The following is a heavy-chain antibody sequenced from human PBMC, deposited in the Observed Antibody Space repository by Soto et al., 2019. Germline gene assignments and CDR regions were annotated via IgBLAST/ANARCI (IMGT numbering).Heavy chain of an antibody. CDR3: AKDSGNIVRGVIITSWCDY. Sequence: GGSLRLSCAASGFTFSSYWMHWVRQAPGKGLVWVSRINSDGNITSYADSVKGRFTISRDNAKNTLYLQMNSLRAEDTAVYYCAKDSGNIVRGVIITSWCDYWGQGTLVTVSS. V-gene: IGHV3-74*01. J-gene: IGHJ4*02. CDR2: INSDGNIT. CDR1: GFTFSSYW. D-gene: IGHD3-10*01.